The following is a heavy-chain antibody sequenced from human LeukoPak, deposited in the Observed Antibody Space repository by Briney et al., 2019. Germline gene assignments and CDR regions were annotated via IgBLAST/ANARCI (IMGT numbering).Heavy chain of an antibody. V-gene: IGHV1-24*01. Sequence: ASVKVSCKASGGTFSSYAISWVRQAPGKGLEWMGGFDPEDGETIYAQKFQGRVTMTEDTSTDTAYMELSSLRSEDTAVYYCATTVTSTGFDYWGQGTLVTVSS. CDR3: ATTVTSTGFDY. CDR2: FDPEDGET. D-gene: IGHD4-11*01. CDR1: GGTFSSYA. J-gene: IGHJ4*02.